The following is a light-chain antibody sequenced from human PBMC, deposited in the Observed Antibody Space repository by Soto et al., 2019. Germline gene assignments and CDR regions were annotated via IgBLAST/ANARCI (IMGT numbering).Light chain of an antibody. CDR3: QHYKTYPWT. CDR1: QDIGNY. J-gene: IGKJ1*01. V-gene: IGKV1-8*01. CDR2: GAS. Sequence: AIRMTQSPSSLSASAGDRVAIACRASQDIGNYLAWYHQKPGQAPKLLIYGASTLQSGVPSRFGGSGSGTEFTLTISCLQSEDFATYYCQHYKTYPWTFGQGTKVDI.